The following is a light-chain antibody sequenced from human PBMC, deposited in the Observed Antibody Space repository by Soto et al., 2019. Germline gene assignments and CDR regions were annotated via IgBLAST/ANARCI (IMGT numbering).Light chain of an antibody. Sequence: AILMTQSPSSLSASIGDRVTITCRASQGIRNVLGWFQQKPGKAPKLLINAASNLQSGVPSRFSGSGSGTDFTLTISSLQPEDFATYYCLQDYNYPRTFGQGTKVEIK. V-gene: IGKV1-6*01. CDR1: QGIRNV. CDR3: LQDYNYPRT. J-gene: IGKJ1*01. CDR2: AAS.